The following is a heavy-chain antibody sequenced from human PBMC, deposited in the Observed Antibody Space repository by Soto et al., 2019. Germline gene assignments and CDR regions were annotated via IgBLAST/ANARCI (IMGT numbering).Heavy chain of an antibody. CDR2: INPNSGGT. Sequence: AASVKVSCKASGYTFTGYYMHWVRQAPGQGLEWMGWINPNSGGTNYAQKFQGRVTMTRDTSISTAYMELSRLRSDDTAVYYCARAGVVVAATRIGWFDPWGQGTLVTVSS. V-gene: IGHV1-2*02. D-gene: IGHD2-15*01. CDR1: GYTFTGYY. CDR3: ARAGVVVAATRIGWFDP. J-gene: IGHJ5*02.